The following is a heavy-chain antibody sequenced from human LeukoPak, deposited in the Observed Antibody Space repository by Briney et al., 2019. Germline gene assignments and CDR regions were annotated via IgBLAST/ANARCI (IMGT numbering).Heavy chain of an antibody. V-gene: IGHV4-34*01. J-gene: IGHJ4*02. Sequence: SETLSLTCAVYGGSFSGYYWSWIRQPPGKGLEWIGVINHSGSTNYNPSLKSRVTISVDTSKNQFSLKLSSVTAADTAVYYCAREKPRNDYYDYWGQGTLVTVSS. CDR3: AREKPRNDYYDY. CDR2: INHSGST. CDR1: GGSFSGYY.